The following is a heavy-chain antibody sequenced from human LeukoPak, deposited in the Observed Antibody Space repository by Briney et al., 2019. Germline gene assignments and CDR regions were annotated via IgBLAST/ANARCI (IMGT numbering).Heavy chain of an antibody. CDR3: AKDKVRRYCSSTSCDQGYYFDY. V-gene: IGHV3-30-3*01. D-gene: IGHD2-2*01. Sequence: GRSLRLSCAASGFTFSSYAMHWVRQAPGKGLEWVAVISYDGSNKYYADFVKGRFTISRDNSKNTLYLQMNSLRAEDTAVYYCAKDKVRRYCSSTSCDQGYYFDYWGQGTLVTVSS. J-gene: IGHJ4*02. CDR2: ISYDGSNK. CDR1: GFTFSSYA.